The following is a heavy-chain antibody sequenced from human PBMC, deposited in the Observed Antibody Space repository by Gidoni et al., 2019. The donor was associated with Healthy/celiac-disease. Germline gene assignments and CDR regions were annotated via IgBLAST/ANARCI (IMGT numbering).Heavy chain of an antibody. V-gene: IGHV3-21*01. D-gene: IGHD1-26*01. Sequence: EVQLVESGGGLVKPGGSLRLSCAASGFTFSSYSMNWVRQAPGKGLEWVSSSSSSSSYIYYADSVKGRFTISRDNAKNSLYLQMNSLRAEDTAVYYCAREEAGGSYYPVHFDYWGQGTLVTVSS. J-gene: IGHJ4*02. CDR2: SSSSSSYI. CDR3: AREEAGGSYYPVHFDY. CDR1: GFTFSSYS.